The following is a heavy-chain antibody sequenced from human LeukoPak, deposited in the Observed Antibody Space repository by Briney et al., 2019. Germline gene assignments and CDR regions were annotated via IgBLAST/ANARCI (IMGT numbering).Heavy chain of an antibody. J-gene: IGHJ6*02. CDR3: AADIAARQYYYYGMDV. V-gene: IGHV1-46*01. CDR2: LNPSGGST. Sequence: SVKVSCKASRYTFTSYYMHWVRQAPGQGLEWMGILNPSGGSTSYAQKFQGRVTMTRDTSTSTVYMELSSLRSEDTAVYYCAADIAARQYYYYGMDVWGQGTTVTVSS. CDR1: RYTFTSYY. D-gene: IGHD6-6*01.